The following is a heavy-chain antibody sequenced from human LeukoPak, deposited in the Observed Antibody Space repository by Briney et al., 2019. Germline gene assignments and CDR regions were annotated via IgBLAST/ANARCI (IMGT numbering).Heavy chain of an antibody. Sequence: ASVKVSCKASGYTFTSYGISWVRQAPGQGLEWMGWISAYNGNTNYAQKLQGRVTMTTDTSTSTAYMELRSLRSDDTAVYYCARDDLPLYCSSTSCYKNWFDPWGQGTLVTVSS. CDR2: ISAYNGNT. CDR3: ARDDLPLYCSSTSCYKNWFDP. D-gene: IGHD2-2*02. V-gene: IGHV1-18*01. CDR1: GYTFTSYG. J-gene: IGHJ5*02.